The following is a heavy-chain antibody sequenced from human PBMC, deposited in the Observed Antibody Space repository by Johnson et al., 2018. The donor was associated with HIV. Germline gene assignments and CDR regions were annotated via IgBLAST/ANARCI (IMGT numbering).Heavy chain of an antibody. V-gene: IGHV3-20*03. CDR3: ARELIVGATNGCDI. Sequence: EWVSGINWNGGGTAYADPVKGRFTISRDNAKNSLYLQMNSLRAEDTALYYCARELIVGATNGCDIWGQGTMVTVSS. D-gene: IGHD1-26*01. J-gene: IGHJ3*02. CDR2: INWNGGGT.